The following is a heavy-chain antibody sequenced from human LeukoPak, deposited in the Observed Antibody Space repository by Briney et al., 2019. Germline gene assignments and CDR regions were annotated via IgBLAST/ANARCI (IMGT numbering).Heavy chain of an antibody. Sequence: SETLSLTCTVSGGSISSSSYYWGWIRQPPGKGLEWIGSIYYSGSTYYNPSLKSRVTISVDTSKNQFSLKLSSVTAADTAVYYCARHAADIVVVPAAMYFDLWGRGTLVTVSS. CDR3: ARHAADIVVVPAAMYFDL. V-gene: IGHV4-39*01. CDR2: IYYSGST. J-gene: IGHJ2*01. D-gene: IGHD2-2*01. CDR1: GGSISSSSYY.